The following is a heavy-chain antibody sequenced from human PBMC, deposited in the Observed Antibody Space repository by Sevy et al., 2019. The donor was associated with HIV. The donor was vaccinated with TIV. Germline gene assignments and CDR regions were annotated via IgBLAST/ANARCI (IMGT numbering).Heavy chain of an antibody. CDR3: ARCGGFGDIWFDP. D-gene: IGHD3-10*01. CDR2: INPNSGGT. Sequence: ASVKVSCKASGYTFTGYYMHWVRQAPGQGLEWMGWINPNSGGTNYAQKFQGRVTMTRDTSISTAYMELGRLRSDDTAVYYCARCGGFGDIWFDPWGQGTLVTVSS. J-gene: IGHJ5*02. V-gene: IGHV1-2*02. CDR1: GYTFTGYY.